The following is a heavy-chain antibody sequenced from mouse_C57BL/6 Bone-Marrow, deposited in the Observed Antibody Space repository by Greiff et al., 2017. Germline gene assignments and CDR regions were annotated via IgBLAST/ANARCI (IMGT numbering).Heavy chain of an antibody. Sequence: QVQLQQSGAELARPGASVKLSCKASGYTFTSYGISWVKQRTGQGLEWIGEIYPRSGNTYYNEKFKGKATLTAEKSSSTAYMELRSLKSEDSAVYFCARGLLYGSSHFDYWGQGTTLTVSS. V-gene: IGHV1-81*01. CDR3: ARGLLYGSSHFDY. CDR2: IYPRSGNT. D-gene: IGHD1-1*01. CDR1: GYTFTSYG. J-gene: IGHJ2*01.